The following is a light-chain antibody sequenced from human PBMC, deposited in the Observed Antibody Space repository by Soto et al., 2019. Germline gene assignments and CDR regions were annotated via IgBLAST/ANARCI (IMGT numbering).Light chain of an antibody. CDR3: QHYNSYSEA. CDR2: DAS. V-gene: IGKV3-11*01. J-gene: IGKJ1*01. Sequence: EIVLTQSPATLSLSPGESATLSCRASQSVSNYMTWYQQKPGQAPRLLIHDASSRATGIPDRFSGSGSGTDFTLTISSLQPDDFATYYCQHYNSYSEAFGQGTKVDI. CDR1: QSVSNY.